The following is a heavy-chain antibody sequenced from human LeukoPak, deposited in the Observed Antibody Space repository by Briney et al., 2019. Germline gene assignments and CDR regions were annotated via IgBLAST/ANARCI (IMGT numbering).Heavy chain of an antibody. D-gene: IGHD3-10*01. Sequence: ASVKVSCKASGYTFTSYGISWVRQAPGQGLEWMGWISAYNGNTNYAQKLQGRVTMTTDTSTSTAYMELRSLRSDDTAVYYCAREGGVLYLDYYYYMDVWGKGTTVTVSS. CDR2: ISAYNGNT. CDR1: GYTFTSYG. J-gene: IGHJ6*03. CDR3: AREGGVLYLDYYYYMDV. V-gene: IGHV1-18*01.